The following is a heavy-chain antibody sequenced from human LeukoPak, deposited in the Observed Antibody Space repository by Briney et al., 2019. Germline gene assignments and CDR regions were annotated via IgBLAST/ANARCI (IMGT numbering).Heavy chain of an antibody. Sequence: SETLSLTCTVSGGSISSSSYYWGWIRQPPGKGLEWIGSIYYSGSTYYNPSLKSRVTISVDTSKNQFSLKLSSVTAADTAVYYCVRRPSEYCTNGVCYYFDYWGQGTLVTVSS. CDR2: IYYSGST. CDR3: VRRPSEYCTNGVCYYFDY. J-gene: IGHJ4*02. D-gene: IGHD2-8*01. CDR1: GGSISSSSYY. V-gene: IGHV4-39*01.